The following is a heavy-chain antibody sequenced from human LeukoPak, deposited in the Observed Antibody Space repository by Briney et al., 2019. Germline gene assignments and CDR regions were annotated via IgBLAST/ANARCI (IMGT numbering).Heavy chain of an antibody. CDR3: GASRQYVGAFDI. V-gene: IGHV3-48*03. D-gene: IGHD3-16*01. CDR2: ISSSSTII. Sequence: PGGSLRLSCAASGFTFRSYELYWVRQAPGKGLEWISYISSSSTIIKYADSVRGRFTISRDDARESLYLQMSSLRADDTAIYYCGASRQYVGAFDIWGQGTLVTVSS. J-gene: IGHJ3*02. CDR1: GFTFRSYE.